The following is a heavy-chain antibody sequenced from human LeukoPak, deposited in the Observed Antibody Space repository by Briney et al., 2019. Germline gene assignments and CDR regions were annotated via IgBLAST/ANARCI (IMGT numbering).Heavy chain of an antibody. CDR1: GGTFSSYA. Sequence: ASVKVSCKASGGTFSSYAISWVRQAPGQGLEWMGGIIPIFGTANYAQKFQGRVTITAHESTSTAYMELSSLRSEDTAVYYCASMNSSSWSGFDYWGQGTLVTVSS. CDR2: IIPIFGTA. J-gene: IGHJ4*02. V-gene: IGHV1-69*13. CDR3: ASMNSSSWSGFDY. D-gene: IGHD6-13*01.